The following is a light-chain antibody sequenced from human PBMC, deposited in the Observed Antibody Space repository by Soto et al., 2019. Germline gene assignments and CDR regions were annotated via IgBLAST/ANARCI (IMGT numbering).Light chain of an antibody. V-gene: IGKV3-15*01. Sequence: EKVMTQSLATLSMSPGERATLSCRASQSVSNFLAWHQQKPGQAPRLLIYGASTRATGIPARFSGSGSGTEFTLTISSLQSEDFAVYYCQQYSNWPSWTFGQGTKVEVK. J-gene: IGKJ1*01. CDR2: GAS. CDR3: QQYSNWPSWT. CDR1: QSVSNF.